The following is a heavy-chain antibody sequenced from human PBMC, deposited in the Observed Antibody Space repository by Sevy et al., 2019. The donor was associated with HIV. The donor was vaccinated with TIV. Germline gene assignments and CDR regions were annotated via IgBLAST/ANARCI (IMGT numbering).Heavy chain of an antibody. D-gene: IGHD1-1*01. J-gene: IGHJ6*02. V-gene: IGHV3-20*04. CDR2: INWNGGST. CDR1: GFNFDDYV. CDR3: ARGRVERHTSSYNYYYAMDV. Sequence: GGSLRLSCAGSGFNFDDYVMSWVRQAPGKGLEWVSGINWNGGSTGFADSVKGRFTISRDNAKNSLYLQMNSLRAEDTALYYCARGRVERHTSSYNYYYAMDVWGQGTTVTVSS.